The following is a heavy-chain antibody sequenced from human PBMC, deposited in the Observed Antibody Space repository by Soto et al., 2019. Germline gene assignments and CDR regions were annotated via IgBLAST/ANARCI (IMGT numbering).Heavy chain of an antibody. V-gene: IGHV3-9*01. CDR3: ARGYLGAVAGYFAY. CDR1: GFTFDDYS. J-gene: IGHJ4*02. Sequence: EVQLVESGGGLVQPGGSLRLSCAASGFTFDDYSMHWVRQAPGRGLEWVSGISWHSGSIDFADSVKGRFTISRDNAKNYLYAEVNSLRPEDTALYYCARGYLGAVAGYFAYWGQGTLVTVSS. CDR2: ISWHSGSI. D-gene: IGHD6-19*01.